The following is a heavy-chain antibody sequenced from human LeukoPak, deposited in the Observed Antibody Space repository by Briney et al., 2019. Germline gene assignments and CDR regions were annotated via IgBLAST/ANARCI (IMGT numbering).Heavy chain of an antibody. D-gene: IGHD6-19*01. CDR2: IYSSGST. CDR1: GGSISNYY. J-gene: IGHJ6*03. Sequence: PSETLSLTCTVYGGSISNYYWSYIRQPAGKGLGWIGRIYSSGSTNYNPSLESRVTVSIDRSRKQFSLKLRSVTAADTAVYYCAREVAVAGSRDYFYYYMDVWGKGTTVTVS. CDR3: AREVAVAGSRDYFYYYMDV. V-gene: IGHV4-4*07.